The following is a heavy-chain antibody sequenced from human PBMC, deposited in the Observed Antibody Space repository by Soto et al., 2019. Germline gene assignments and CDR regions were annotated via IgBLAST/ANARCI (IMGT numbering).Heavy chain of an antibody. D-gene: IGHD6-13*01. J-gene: IGHJ4*02. CDR3: ARGYEGFDY. CDR2: IYYSGST. CDR1: GGSISSYY. V-gene: IGHV4-59*01. Sequence: QVQLQESGPGLVKPSETLSLTCTVSGGSISSYYWSWIRQPPGKGLEWIGYIYYSGSTNYNPSLKSRVTISVDTSKNQFCLKLSSVTAADTAVYYCARGYEGFDYWGQGTLVTVSS.